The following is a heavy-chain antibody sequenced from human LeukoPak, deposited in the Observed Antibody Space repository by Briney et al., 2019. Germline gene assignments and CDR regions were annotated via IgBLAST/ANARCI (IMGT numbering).Heavy chain of an antibody. Sequence: SGPALVKPTQTLTLTCTFSGFSLSTSGMRVSWIRQPPGKALEWLARIDWDDDKFYSTSLKTRLTISKDTSKNQVVLTMTNMDPVDTATYYCARTYRSSGYAFDIWGQGTKVTVSS. V-gene: IGHV2-70*04. J-gene: IGHJ3*02. CDR2: IDWDDDK. CDR1: GFSLSTSGMR. CDR3: ARTYRSSGYAFDI. D-gene: IGHD3-22*01.